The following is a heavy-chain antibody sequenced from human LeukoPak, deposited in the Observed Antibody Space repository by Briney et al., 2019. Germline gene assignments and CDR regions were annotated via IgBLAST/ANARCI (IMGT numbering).Heavy chain of an antibody. Sequence: SETLSLTCTVSGCSISSSTYYWGWIRQPPGKGLEWVGSIYYSGSTYYNPSLKSRVTISVDTSKNQFSLKLSSVTAADTAVYYCARHIYLDSSGYYTINWFDPWGQGTLVTVSS. CDR1: GCSISSSTYY. CDR3: ARHIYLDSSGYYTINWFDP. J-gene: IGHJ5*02. CDR2: IYYSGST. V-gene: IGHV4-39*01. D-gene: IGHD3-22*01.